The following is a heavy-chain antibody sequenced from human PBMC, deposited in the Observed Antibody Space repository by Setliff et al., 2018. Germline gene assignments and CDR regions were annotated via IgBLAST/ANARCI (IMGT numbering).Heavy chain of an antibody. Sequence: GGSLRLSCAASGFTFSTYRMHWVRPAPGKGLEWVAVIWDDGVKKYHADSVKGRFTISRDNSKNTLYLQMNSLRPEDTAVYYCARTCSGSGCYAGLESWGQGTPVTVSS. CDR1: GFTFSTYR. D-gene: IGHD2-15*01. V-gene: IGHV3-33*08. CDR2: IWDDGVKK. CDR3: ARTCSGSGCYAGLES. J-gene: IGHJ4*02.